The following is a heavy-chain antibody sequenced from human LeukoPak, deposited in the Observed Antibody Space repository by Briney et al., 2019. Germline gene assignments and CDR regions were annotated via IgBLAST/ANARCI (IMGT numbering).Heavy chain of an antibody. CDR2: ISDSGGST. J-gene: IGHJ4*02. Sequence: GGSLRLPCAASGFTFSSYAMSWVRQAPGKGLEWVSSISDSGGSTYYADSVKGRFTISRDNSKNTLYLQMNSLRAEDTAVYYCARDNRKEAYYYGSGSYHELDYWGQGTLVTVSS. V-gene: IGHV3-23*01. CDR3: ARDNRKEAYYYGSGSYHELDY. CDR1: GFTFSSYA. D-gene: IGHD3-10*01.